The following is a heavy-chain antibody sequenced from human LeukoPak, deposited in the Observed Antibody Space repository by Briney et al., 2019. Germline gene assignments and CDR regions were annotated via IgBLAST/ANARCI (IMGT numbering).Heavy chain of an antibody. CDR3: AKDTAHDYLYYFDY. CDR2: ISWDGGST. V-gene: IGHV3-43D*03. J-gene: IGHJ4*02. CDR1: GFTFDDYA. D-gene: IGHD4-11*01. Sequence: GGSLRLSCAASGFTFDDYAMHWVRQAPGKGLEWVSLISWDGGSTYYADSVKGRFTISRDNSKNSLYLQMNSLRAEDTALYYCAKDTAHDYLYYFDYWGQGTLVTVSS.